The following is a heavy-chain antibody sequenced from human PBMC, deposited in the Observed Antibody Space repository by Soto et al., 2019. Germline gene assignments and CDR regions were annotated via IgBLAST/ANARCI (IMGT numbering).Heavy chain of an antibody. Sequence: QITLKESGPTLVKPTQTLTLTCTFSGFSLSSSGVGVGWIRQPPGKALEWLALVSWDDDKRYRPSLKSRVTIADDPSNSPVVLTIPYMDPVYTDTYYWAQARRMTFFGLFYYMDVWGKGTTVSVAS. D-gene: IGHD3-3*01. CDR2: VSWDDDK. CDR1: GFSLSSSGVG. CDR3: AQARRMTFFGLFYYMDV. V-gene: IGHV2-5*02. J-gene: IGHJ6*03.